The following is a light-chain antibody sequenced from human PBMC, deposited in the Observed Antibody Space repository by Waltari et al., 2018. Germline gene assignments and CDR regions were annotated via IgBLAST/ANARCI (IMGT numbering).Light chain of an antibody. V-gene: IGLV6-57*03. Sequence: FMLTQPHSVSESPGKTVTISCTRSSGNIASNYVQWYQQRPGGAPTTIIYEDTQRPSGVPGLFSGSIDSSSNSASLTISGLITEDEADYYCQSYDLNSRVVFGGRTKLTVL. CDR2: EDT. CDR1: SGNIASNY. J-gene: IGLJ2*01. CDR3: QSYDLNSRVV.